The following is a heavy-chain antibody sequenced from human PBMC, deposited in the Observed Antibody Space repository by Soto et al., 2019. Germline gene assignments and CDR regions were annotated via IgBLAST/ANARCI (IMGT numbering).Heavy chain of an antibody. CDR1: GFTFDDYA. CDR2: ISWNSGSI. CDR3: AKGYYDSSGYYYGPFDY. Sequence: GGSLRLSCAASGFTFDDYAIHWFGQSPVKGLEWVSGISWNSGSIGYADSVKGRFTISRDSAKNSLYLQMNSLRAEDTALYYCAKGYYDSSGYYYGPFDYWGQGTLVTVSS. J-gene: IGHJ4*02. V-gene: IGHV3-9*01. D-gene: IGHD3-22*01.